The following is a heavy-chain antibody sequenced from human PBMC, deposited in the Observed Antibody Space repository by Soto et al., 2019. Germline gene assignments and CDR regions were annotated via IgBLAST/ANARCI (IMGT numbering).Heavy chain of an antibody. J-gene: IGHJ6*02. CDR2: IYISGNT. CDR3: ARGVLRYYYYGMDV. Sequence: QMQLQESGPGLVKPSETLSLSCTVSGDSVSSYYWSWIRHLPGRGLEWIGYIYISGNTNYNPSLKSRVTISRDTSKNQFSLNVKSVTAADTAVYHCARGVLRYYYYGMDVWGQGTTVTVSS. V-gene: IGHV4-59*02. CDR1: GDSVSSYY.